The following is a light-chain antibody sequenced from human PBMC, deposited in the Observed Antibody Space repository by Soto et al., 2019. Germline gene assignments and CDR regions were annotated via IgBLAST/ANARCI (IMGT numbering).Light chain of an antibody. CDR3: QQYGRSLT. CDR2: GAS. J-gene: IGKJ5*01. CDR1: QTVSSTY. Sequence: EIVLTQSPGTLSLFPGEKATLSCRASQTVSSTYFAWYQQRPGQPPRLLLYGASRRAAGIPDRFSGSGSGTDFTLTISRLEPEDFAVYYCQQYGRSLTFGQGTRLEI. V-gene: IGKV3-20*01.